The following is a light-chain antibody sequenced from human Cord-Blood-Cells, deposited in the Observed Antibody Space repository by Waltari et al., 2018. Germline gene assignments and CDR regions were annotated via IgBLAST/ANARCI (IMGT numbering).Light chain of an antibody. CDR2: AAS. J-gene: IGKJ1*01. Sequence: DIQMTQSPSSLSASVGDRVTITCRASQSISSYLNWYQQKQGKAPKLLIYAASSLQSGVPSRFSGSGSGTDFTLTISSLQPEDFATYYCQQSYSTPWTLGQGTKVEIK. V-gene: IGKV1-39*01. CDR1: QSISSY. CDR3: QQSYSTPWT.